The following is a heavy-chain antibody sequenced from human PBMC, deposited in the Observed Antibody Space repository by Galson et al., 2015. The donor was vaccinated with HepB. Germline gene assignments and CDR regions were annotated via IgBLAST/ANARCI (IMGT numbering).Heavy chain of an antibody. J-gene: IGHJ3*02. CDR1: GFTFSNYN. V-gene: IGHV3-21*04. D-gene: IGHD5-12*01. Sequence: SLRLSRAAPGFTFSNYNMNWVRQAPGKGLEWVSSISGSSSYKYYADSVKGRFTISRDNSKNTLYLQMNSLRAEDTAVYYCAKDRTSGYYEAFDIWGQGTMVTVSS. CDR2: ISGSSSYK. CDR3: AKDRTSGYYEAFDI.